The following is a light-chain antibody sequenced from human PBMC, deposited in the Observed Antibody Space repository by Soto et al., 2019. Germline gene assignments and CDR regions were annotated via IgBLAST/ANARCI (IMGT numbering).Light chain of an antibody. CDR2: KAS. CDR1: QSISVW. Sequence: DIQMTQSPSTLSASVGDRVTITCRASQSISVWLAWYQQKPGKAPKLLIYKASTLESGVPSRFSGSGSGTEFTLNISRLQPDDFATYFCQQYNSYLYTFGQGTKLEIK. J-gene: IGKJ2*01. V-gene: IGKV1-5*03. CDR3: QQYNSYLYT.